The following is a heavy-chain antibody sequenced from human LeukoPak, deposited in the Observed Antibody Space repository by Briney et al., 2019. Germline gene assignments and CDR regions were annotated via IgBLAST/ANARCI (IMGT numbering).Heavy chain of an antibody. CDR2: ISSNGGST. Sequence: GGSLRLSCAASGFTFSSYAMHWVRQAPGKGLEYVSAISSNGGSTYYANSVKGRFTISRDNSKNTLYLQMGSLRAEDMAVYYCARRGNCSSTSCSRPFDYWGQGTLVTVSS. CDR1: GFTFSSYA. CDR3: ARRGNCSSTSCSRPFDY. J-gene: IGHJ4*02. V-gene: IGHV3-64*01. D-gene: IGHD2-2*01.